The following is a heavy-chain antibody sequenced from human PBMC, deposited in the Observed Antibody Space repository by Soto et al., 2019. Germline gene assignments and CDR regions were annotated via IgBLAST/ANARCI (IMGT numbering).Heavy chain of an antibody. CDR1: VGSISSYY. D-gene: IGHD3-16*01. Sequence: KPWETLSLTCTFSVGSISSYYWRCIRQPPGKGLEWIGHIYYSGSTSYNPSLKSRVAISIDTSTNQFSLRLSSVTAADTAVYYCARGVMRGGMEVLGQGTTVIVS. V-gene: IGHV4-59*01. CDR3: ARGVMRGGMEV. J-gene: IGHJ6*01. CDR2: IYYSGST.